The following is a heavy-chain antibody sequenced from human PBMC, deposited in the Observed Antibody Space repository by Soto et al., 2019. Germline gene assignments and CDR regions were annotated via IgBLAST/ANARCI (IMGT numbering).Heavy chain of an antibody. J-gene: IGHJ5*02. CDR2: IYHSGST. V-gene: IGHV4-30-2*01. D-gene: IGHD2-2*01. Sequence: TLSLTCAVSGGSISSGGYSWSWIRQTPGKSLEWIGYIYHSGSTYYNPSLKSRVTISVDRSKNQFSLKLSSVTAADTAVYYCARVPDRWGQGTLVTVSS. CDR1: GGSISSGGYS. CDR3: ARVPDR.